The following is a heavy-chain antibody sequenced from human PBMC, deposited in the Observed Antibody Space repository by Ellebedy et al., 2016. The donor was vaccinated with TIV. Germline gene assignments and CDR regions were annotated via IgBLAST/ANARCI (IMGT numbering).Heavy chain of an antibody. Sequence: GESLKISCAVSGFTFSNYWMSWVRQAPGKGLEWVANIKEDGSEKNYVDSVEGRFTISRDNAKNSLYLQMNSLRAEDTAVYYCAREDYGGCYFDYWGQGSLVAVSS. CDR2: IKEDGSEK. CDR1: GFTFSNYW. D-gene: IGHD4-23*01. V-gene: IGHV3-7*01. J-gene: IGHJ4*02. CDR3: AREDYGGCYFDY.